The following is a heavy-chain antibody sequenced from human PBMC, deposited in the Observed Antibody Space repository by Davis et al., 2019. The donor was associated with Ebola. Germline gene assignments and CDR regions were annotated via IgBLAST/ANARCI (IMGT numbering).Heavy chain of an antibody. CDR1: GFPFSSYG. V-gene: IGHV3-30*02. CDR3: AKDQRYYYDNSGLGLDY. Sequence: PGGSLRLSCAASGFPFSSYGMHWVRQAPGKGLEWVAFVHYDGFIKYYRDSVKGRFTIFKDNSKNTLYLQMNSLRVEDTAVYYCAKDQRYYYDNSGLGLDYWGQGTLVTVSS. J-gene: IGHJ4*02. D-gene: IGHD3-22*01. CDR2: VHYDGFIK.